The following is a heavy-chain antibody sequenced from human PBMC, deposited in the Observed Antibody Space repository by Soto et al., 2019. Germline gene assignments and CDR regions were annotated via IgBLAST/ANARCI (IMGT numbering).Heavy chain of an antibody. Sequence: EVQLVESGGGLVKPGGSLRLSCAASGFTFSSYSMNWVRQAPGKGLEWVSSISSSSSYIYYADSVKGRFTISRDNAKNSLYLQMISLRAEDTAVYYCARGDSSGYFSYWGQGTLVTVSS. CDR3: ARGDSSGYFSY. J-gene: IGHJ4*02. CDR1: GFTFSSYS. CDR2: ISSSSSYI. D-gene: IGHD3-22*01. V-gene: IGHV3-21*01.